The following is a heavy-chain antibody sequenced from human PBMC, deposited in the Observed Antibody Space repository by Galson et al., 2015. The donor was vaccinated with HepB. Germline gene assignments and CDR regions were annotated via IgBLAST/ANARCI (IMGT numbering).Heavy chain of an antibody. CDR2: ISSSSSYI. Sequence: SLRLSCAASGFTFSSYSMNWVRQAPGKGLEWVPSISSSSSYIYYADSVKGRFTISRDNAKNSLYLQMNSLRAEDTAVYYCARGGVQTHYYDSSGTPPFQHWGQGTLVTVSS. J-gene: IGHJ1*01. V-gene: IGHV3-21*01. CDR3: ARGGVQTHYYDSSGTPPFQH. D-gene: IGHD3-22*01. CDR1: GFTFSSYS.